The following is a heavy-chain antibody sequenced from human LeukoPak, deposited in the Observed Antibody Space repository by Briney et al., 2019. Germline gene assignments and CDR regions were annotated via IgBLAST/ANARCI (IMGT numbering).Heavy chain of an antibody. J-gene: IGHJ3*02. D-gene: IGHD6-6*01. Sequence: TGGSLRLSCAASGFTFSSYWMSWVRQAPGKGLEWVANIKQDGSEKYYVDSVKGRFTISRDNAKNSLYLQMNSLRAEDTAVYYCARDVISSSGDDAFDIWGQGTMVTVSS. CDR2: IKQDGSEK. CDR3: ARDVISSSGDDAFDI. CDR1: GFTFSSYW. V-gene: IGHV3-7*01.